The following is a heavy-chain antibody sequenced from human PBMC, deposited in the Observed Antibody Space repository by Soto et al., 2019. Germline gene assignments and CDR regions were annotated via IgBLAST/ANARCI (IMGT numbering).Heavy chain of an antibody. CDR2: IYYSGST. CDR3: ARGYYYYYMDV. CDR1: GGSVSSGSYY. J-gene: IGHJ6*03. Sequence: SETLSLTCTVSGGSVSSGSYYWSWIRQPPGKGLEWIGYIYYSGSTNYNPSLKSRVTISVDTSKNQFSLKLSSVTAADTAVYYCARGYYYYYMDVWGKGTTVTVSS. V-gene: IGHV4-61*01.